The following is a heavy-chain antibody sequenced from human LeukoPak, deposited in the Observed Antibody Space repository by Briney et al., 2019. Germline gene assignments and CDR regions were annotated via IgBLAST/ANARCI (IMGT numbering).Heavy chain of an antibody. V-gene: IGHV4-4*07. Sequence: SETLSLTCTVSGGSISSYYWSWIRQPAGKGLEWIGRIYTSGSTNYNPSLKSRVTISVDTSKNQFSLKLSSVTAADTAVYYCARAPTDTVTTPWGYYYYYMDVWGKGTTVTVSS. CDR2: IYTSGST. CDR1: GGSISSYY. CDR3: ARAPTDTVTTPWGYYYYYMDV. D-gene: IGHD4-11*01. J-gene: IGHJ6*03.